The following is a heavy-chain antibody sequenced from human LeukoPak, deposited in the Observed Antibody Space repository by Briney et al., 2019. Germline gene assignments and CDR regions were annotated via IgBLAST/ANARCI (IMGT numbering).Heavy chain of an antibody. D-gene: IGHD6-13*01. CDR1: GGSISSGGYY. J-gene: IGHJ4*02. CDR3: ARQRKSIAAAQKDPDFDY. V-gene: IGHV4-39*01. CDR2: IYYSGST. Sequence: PSETLSLTCTVSGGSISSGGYYWGWIRQPPGKGLEWIGSIYYSGSTYYNPSLKSRVTISVDTSKNQFSLKLSSVTAADTAVYYCARQRKSIAAAQKDPDFDYWGQGTLVTVSS.